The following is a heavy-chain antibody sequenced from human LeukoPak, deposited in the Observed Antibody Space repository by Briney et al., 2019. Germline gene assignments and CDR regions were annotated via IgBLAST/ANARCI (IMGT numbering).Heavy chain of an antibody. Sequence: GGSLRLSCAASGFTFSSYSMNWVRQAPGKGLEWVSYISSSSSTIYYADSVKGRFTISRDNAKNSLYLQMNSLRAEDTAVYYCARDLGEYYFDYWGQGTLVTVSS. CDR3: ARDLGEYYFDY. J-gene: IGHJ4*02. CDR2: ISSSSSTI. V-gene: IGHV3-48*01. D-gene: IGHD3-10*01. CDR1: GFTFSSYS.